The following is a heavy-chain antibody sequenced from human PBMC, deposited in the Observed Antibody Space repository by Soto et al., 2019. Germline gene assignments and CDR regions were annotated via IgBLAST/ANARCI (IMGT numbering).Heavy chain of an antibody. J-gene: IGHJ4*02. V-gene: IGHV3-23*01. CDR3: ARDLFSSWYVSPHDY. Sequence: GGSLRLSCAASGFTFSSYAMTWVRQAPGKGLEWVSGISSGGGNTHYADSVKGRFTISRDNAKKTLYLQMDSLRAEDTAVYYCARDLFSSWYVSPHDYWGQGTLVTVSS. CDR1: GFTFSSYA. CDR2: ISSGGGNT. D-gene: IGHD6-13*01.